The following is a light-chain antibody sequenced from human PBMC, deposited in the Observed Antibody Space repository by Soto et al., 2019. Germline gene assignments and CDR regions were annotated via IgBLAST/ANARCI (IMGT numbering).Light chain of an antibody. Sequence: DIVMTQSPDSLAVYLGERATINCKSSQSVLYSSNNKNYLAWYQQKPGQPPKLLIYWASTRESGVPDRFSGSGSGTDFTLTISILQAEDVAVYYCQQYYSTPPSFGQGTKVEIK. CDR1: QSVLYSSNNKNY. V-gene: IGKV4-1*01. CDR2: WAS. J-gene: IGKJ1*01. CDR3: QQYYSTPPS.